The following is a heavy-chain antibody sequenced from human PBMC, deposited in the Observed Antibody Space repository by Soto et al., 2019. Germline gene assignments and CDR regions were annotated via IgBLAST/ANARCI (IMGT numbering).Heavy chain of an antibody. V-gene: IGHV4-31*03. CDR1: GCSISGGGYY. J-gene: IGHJ6*02. CDR3: ARDRLVVADPHLPTPNYGMDV. D-gene: IGHD2-15*01. Sequence: TLSLTCNFSGCSISGGGYYLSWIRQHPGKGLEWIGYIYYSGSTYYNPSLKSRVTISVDTSKNQFSLKLSSVTAADTAVYYCARDRLVVADPHLPTPNYGMDVWGQGTKVTVYS. CDR2: IYYSGST.